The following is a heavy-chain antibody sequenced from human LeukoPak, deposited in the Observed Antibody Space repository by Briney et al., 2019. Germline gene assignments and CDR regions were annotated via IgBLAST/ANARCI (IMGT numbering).Heavy chain of an antibody. Sequence: GGSLRLSCATCGYTISSYSLNWVCQAPGQGLEWVSAISGSGGSTYYADSVKGRFTISRDTSKNMVYLQLNSLRAKDTAIYYCARFRWGDYYYYGVDVWGQGTTVIVSS. CDR3: ARFRWGDYYYYGVDV. CDR1: GYTISSYS. J-gene: IGHJ6*02. D-gene: IGHD3-16*01. CDR2: ISGSGGST. V-gene: IGHV3-23*01.